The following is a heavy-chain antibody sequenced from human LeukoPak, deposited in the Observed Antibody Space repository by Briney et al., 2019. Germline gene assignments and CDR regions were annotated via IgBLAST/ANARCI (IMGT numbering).Heavy chain of an antibody. V-gene: IGHV4-39*01. Sequence: PSETLSLTCTVSGGSISSSSYYWGWIRQPSGKGLEWIGSIYYSGSTYYNPSLKSRVTISVDTSKNQFSLKLSSVTAADTAVYYCARRVLLPNAFDIWGQGTMVTVSS. J-gene: IGHJ3*02. CDR3: ARRVLLPNAFDI. D-gene: IGHD3-10*01. CDR2: IYYSGST. CDR1: GGSISSSSYY.